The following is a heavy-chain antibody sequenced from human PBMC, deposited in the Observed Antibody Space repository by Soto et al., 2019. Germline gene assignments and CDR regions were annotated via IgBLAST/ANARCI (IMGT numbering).Heavy chain of an antibody. CDR3: ARCSLVVVPAPGFDP. Sequence: TVSLTCTVSGGSISSGGYYWSWISQHPGKGLEWIGYIYYRGTTYYNPSLKSRVTISVDTSKNQFSLKLSSVSAADTALYYCARCSLVVVPAPGFDPWGRGTLVTVSS. CDR1: GGSISSGGYY. J-gene: IGHJ5*02. CDR2: IYYRGTT. D-gene: IGHD2-2*01. V-gene: IGHV4-31*03.